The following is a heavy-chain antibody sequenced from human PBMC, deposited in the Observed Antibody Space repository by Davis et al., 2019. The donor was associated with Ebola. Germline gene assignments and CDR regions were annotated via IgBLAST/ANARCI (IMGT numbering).Heavy chain of an antibody. CDR2: ISAYNGNT. CDR1: AGTFSSYT. D-gene: IGHD2-15*01. CDR3: ARPLGYCSGGSCYSGGWFDP. J-gene: IGHJ5*02. Sequence: ASVKVSCKASAGTFSSYTISWVRQAPGQGLEWMGWISAYNGNTNYAQKLQGRVTMITDTSTSTAYMELRSLRSDDTAVYYCARPLGYCSGGSCYSGGWFDPWGQGTLVTVSS. V-gene: IGHV1-18*01.